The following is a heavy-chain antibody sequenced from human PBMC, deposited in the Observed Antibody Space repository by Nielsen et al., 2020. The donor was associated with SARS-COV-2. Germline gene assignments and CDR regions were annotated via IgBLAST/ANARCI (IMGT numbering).Heavy chain of an antibody. CDR2: IRFDGSSP. J-gene: IGHJ4*02. CDR1: GFFFSTYG. Sequence: GGSLRLSCAASGFFFSTYGMHWVRQAPGKGLEWVAVIRFDGSSPYYADSVKGRATISRDNSKNTRYLEMSSLRAGDTAVYYCARGRLGYCSPTSCYGFDWWGQGTLVTVSS. D-gene: IGHD2-2*01. CDR3: ARGRLGYCSPTSCYGFDW. V-gene: IGHV3-33*01.